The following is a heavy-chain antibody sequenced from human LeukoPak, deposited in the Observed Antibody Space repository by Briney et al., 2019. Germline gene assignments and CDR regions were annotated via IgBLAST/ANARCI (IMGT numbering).Heavy chain of an antibody. J-gene: IGHJ4*02. CDR1: GGSISSGGYY. Sequence: PSETLSLTCIVSGGSISSGGYYWSWIRQPPGKGLEWIAYIHHSGTTYYNPSLKSRVTISVDTSKNQFSLKLSSVTAADTAVYYCARLPPSGYSYGSFDYWGQGTLVTVSS. CDR2: IHHSGTT. V-gene: IGHV4-30-2*05. CDR3: ARLPPSGYSYGSFDY. D-gene: IGHD5-18*01.